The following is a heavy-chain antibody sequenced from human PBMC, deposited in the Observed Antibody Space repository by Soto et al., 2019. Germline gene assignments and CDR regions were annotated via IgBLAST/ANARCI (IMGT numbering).Heavy chain of an antibody. CDR2: IYSGGST. Sequence: EVQLVESGGGLVQPGGSLRLSCAASGFTVSSNYMSWVRQAPGKGREWVSVIYSGGSTYYADSVKGRFTISRHNSKNTLYLQMNSLRAEDTAVYYCARGYSYGDFDYWGQGTLVTVSS. V-gene: IGHV3-53*04. D-gene: IGHD5-18*01. CDR1: GFTVSSNY. CDR3: ARGYSYGDFDY. J-gene: IGHJ4*02.